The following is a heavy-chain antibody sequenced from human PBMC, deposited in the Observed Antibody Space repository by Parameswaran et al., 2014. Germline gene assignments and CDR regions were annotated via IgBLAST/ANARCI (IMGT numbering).Heavy chain of an antibody. Sequence: VRQAPGKGLEWVAYIKPDGSEKCYVDSVKGRFTISRDNAKNSLYLQMNSLRAEDTAVYYCARGHLDLHMWGHGALVTVSS. J-gene: IGHJ4*01. CDR2: IKPDGSEK. D-gene: IGHD1-7*01. CDR3: ARGHLDLHM. V-gene: IGHV3-7*01.